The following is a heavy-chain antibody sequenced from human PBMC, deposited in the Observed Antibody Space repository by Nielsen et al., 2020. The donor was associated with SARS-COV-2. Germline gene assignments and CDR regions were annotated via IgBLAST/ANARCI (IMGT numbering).Heavy chain of an antibody. J-gene: IGHJ4*02. D-gene: IGHD3-22*01. CDR3: ASRNYYDSSGYALGY. CDR2: ISAYNGNT. V-gene: IGHV1-18*01. CDR1: GYTFTSYG. Sequence: SVKVSCKASGYTFTSYGISWVRQAPGQGLEWMGWISAYNGNTNYAQKLQGRVTMTTDTSTSTAYMELRSLRSDDTAVYYCASRNYYDSSGYALGYWGQGTLVTVSS.